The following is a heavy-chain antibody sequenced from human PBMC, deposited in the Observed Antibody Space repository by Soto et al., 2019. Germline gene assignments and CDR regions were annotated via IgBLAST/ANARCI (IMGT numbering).Heavy chain of an antibody. V-gene: IGHV1-8*01. CDR3: ASDMSTT. CDR1: GYTFTSHD. Sequence: QVQLVQSGAEVKKPGASVKVSCKASGYTFTSHDIKWMRQATGQGLEWMGWMNPNSGHTNYAQKCQGRVTMTRDTSISTAYMELTNLRSEDTAIYYCASDMSTTWGQGTLVTVSS. CDR2: MNPNSGHT. J-gene: IGHJ5*02. D-gene: IGHD2-2*01.